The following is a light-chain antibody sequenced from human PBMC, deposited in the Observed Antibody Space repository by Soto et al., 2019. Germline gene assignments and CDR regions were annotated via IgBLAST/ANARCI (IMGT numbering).Light chain of an antibody. CDR1: SSDVGGNKY. CDR2: DVS. J-gene: IGLJ1*01. CDR3: SVFTRTPHV. V-gene: IGLV2-14*03. Sequence: QSALTQPASLSGSPGQSITISCTGTSSDVGGNKYVSWYQHYPGKAPKLMICDVSNRPSGVSNRFSGSKSGNTASLTISGLQAEDEAAYSSSVFTRTPHVSRPGTKLTVL.